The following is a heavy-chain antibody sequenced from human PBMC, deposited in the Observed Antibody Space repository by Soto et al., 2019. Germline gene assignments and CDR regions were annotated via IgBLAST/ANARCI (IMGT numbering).Heavy chain of an antibody. CDR1: GFTFSSYA. CDR2: ISGSGGIT. D-gene: IGHD6-19*01. V-gene: IGHV3-23*01. Sequence: EVQLLESGGGLVQPGGSLRLSCAASGFTFSSYAMSWVRQAPGKGLEWVSAISGSGGITYYEDSVKGRFTISRDNSKNTLYLQMNSLRAEDTAVYYCAKVEGYSSGWYDSGDYWGQGTLVTVSS. J-gene: IGHJ4*02. CDR3: AKVEGYSSGWYDSGDY.